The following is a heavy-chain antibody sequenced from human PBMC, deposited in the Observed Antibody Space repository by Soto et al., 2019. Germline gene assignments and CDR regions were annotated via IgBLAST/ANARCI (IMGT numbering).Heavy chain of an antibody. D-gene: IGHD6-13*01. Sequence: QITLKESGPTLVEPTQTLTLTCAFSGFSLSTSGVGVGWIRQPPGKALDWLAFIYWDDDKRYSPSLKTRLTIFKDTSRNQVVLIMTNMDPVDTATYYCAYRQEYRGSWDSGWLDPWGQGTLVTVSS. CDR3: AYRQEYRGSWDSGWLDP. CDR2: IYWDDDK. CDR1: GFSLSTSGVG. V-gene: IGHV2-5*02. J-gene: IGHJ5*02.